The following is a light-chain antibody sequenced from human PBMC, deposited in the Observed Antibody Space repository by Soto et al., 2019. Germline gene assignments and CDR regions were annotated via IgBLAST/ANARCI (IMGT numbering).Light chain of an antibody. Sequence: ERVLPESDPTLSXXPGEXATLXXSAVQNLHTNLSCYHQKPGHSPSLLFYVASTCSTRLPARFSGSASYTEFALTISTLQSGHYAVYYCQQYYKWRRAFGQGTRMDI. CDR1: QNLHTN. CDR2: VAS. J-gene: IGKJ5*01. CDR3: QQYYKWRRA. V-gene: IGKV3-15*01.